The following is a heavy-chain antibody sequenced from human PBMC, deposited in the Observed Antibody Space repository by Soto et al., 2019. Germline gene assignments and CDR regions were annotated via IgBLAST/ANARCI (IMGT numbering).Heavy chain of an antibody. CDR3: ARDAPGVAPY. Sequence: SETLSLTCTVSGGSIIDGQTYLNWIRQHPERGLEWMGYINYRGTTNYSPALKSRILISIDTSKNQFSLRLTSVTAADTAVYYCARDAPGVAPYWGQGTPVTGSS. D-gene: IGHD3-3*01. CDR2: INYRGTT. J-gene: IGHJ4*02. V-gene: IGHV4-31*03. CDR1: GGSIIDGQTY.